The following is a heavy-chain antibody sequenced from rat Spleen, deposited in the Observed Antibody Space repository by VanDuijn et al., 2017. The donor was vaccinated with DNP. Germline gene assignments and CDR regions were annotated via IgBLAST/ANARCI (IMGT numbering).Heavy chain of an antibody. Sequence: EVQLVESGGGLLQPGRSRKLSCAASGFTFSDYNMAWVRQAPKKGLEWVASISYDGGSTYYRDSVKGRFTISRDDAKSTLYLQMDSLRSEDTATYYCARDDYGSSGAMDPWGQGTSVTVSS. CDR3: ARDDYGSSGAMDP. D-gene: IGHD1-3*01. CDR1: GFTFSDYN. V-gene: IGHV5-7*01. CDR2: ISYDGGST. J-gene: IGHJ4*01.